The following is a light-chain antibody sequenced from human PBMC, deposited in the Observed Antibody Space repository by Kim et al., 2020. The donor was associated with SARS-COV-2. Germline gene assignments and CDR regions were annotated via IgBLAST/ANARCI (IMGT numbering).Light chain of an antibody. V-gene: IGKV1-27*01. Sequence: DIQMTQSSSSLSAFVGDRVTITCRPSQGISNYLAWYQQRPGNTPKVLIHASSTLQSGVPSRFRGSTSGTDFTLTISNLQPEDTGTYYCQQYKSVPITFGQGTRLEIK. J-gene: IGKJ5*01. CDR3: QQYKSVPIT. CDR1: QGISNY. CDR2: ASS.